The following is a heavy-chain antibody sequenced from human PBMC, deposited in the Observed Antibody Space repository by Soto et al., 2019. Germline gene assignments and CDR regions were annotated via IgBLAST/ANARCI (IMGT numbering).Heavy chain of an antibody. CDR3: ARDREQWLPYLGY. CDR1: GFTFSSYA. Sequence: QVQLVESGGGVVQPGRSLRLSCAASGFTFSSYAMHWVRQAPGKGLEWVAVISYDGSNKYYADSVKGRFTISRDNSKNTLYLQMNSLRAEDTAVYYCARDREQWLPYLGYWGQGTLVTVS. CDR2: ISYDGSNK. D-gene: IGHD6-19*01. V-gene: IGHV3-30-3*01. J-gene: IGHJ4*02.